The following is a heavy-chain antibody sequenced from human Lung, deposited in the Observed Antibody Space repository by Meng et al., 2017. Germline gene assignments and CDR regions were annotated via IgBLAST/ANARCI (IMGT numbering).Heavy chain of an antibody. CDR3: ARKAGNCITTTCYSLDY. D-gene: IGHD2-15*01. Sequence: SVKVSCKASGGMFSSSVIGWVRQAPGHGLEWVGGINLVFGTTNYAQRFQGRVTITADESTGTAYMALTRLKSGDTAVYYCARKAGNCITTTCYSLDYWGQGTLVTVSS. J-gene: IGHJ4*02. V-gene: IGHV1-69*13. CDR1: GGMFSSSV. CDR2: INLVFGTT.